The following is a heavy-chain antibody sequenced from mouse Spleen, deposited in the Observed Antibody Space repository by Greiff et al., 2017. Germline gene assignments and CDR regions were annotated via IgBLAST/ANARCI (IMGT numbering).Heavy chain of an antibody. Sequence: EVQLQQSGPGLVKPSQSLSLTCSVTGYSITSGYYWNWIRQFPGNKLEWMGYISYDGSNNYNPSLKNRISITRDTSKNQFFLKLNSVTTEDTATYYCARSGALGNYWGQGTTLTVSS. D-gene: IGHD3-1*01. J-gene: IGHJ2*01. CDR3: ARSGALGNY. CDR2: ISYDGSN. V-gene: IGHV3-6*01. CDR1: GYSITSGYY.